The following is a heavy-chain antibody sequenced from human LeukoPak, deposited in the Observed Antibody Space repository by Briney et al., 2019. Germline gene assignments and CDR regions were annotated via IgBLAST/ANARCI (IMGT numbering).Heavy chain of an antibody. CDR1: GDSISSSSYY. CDR3: ARAAYYYDSSGAWWFDY. J-gene: IGHJ4*02. Sequence: SETLSLTCTVSGDSISSSSYYWGWIRQPPGKGLEWIGTIYYSGNTYYNPSLKSRVTISVDTSKNQFSLKLNSVTAADTAVYYCARAAYYYDSSGAWWFDYWGQGTLVTVSS. CDR2: IYYSGNT. D-gene: IGHD3-22*01. V-gene: IGHV4-39*07.